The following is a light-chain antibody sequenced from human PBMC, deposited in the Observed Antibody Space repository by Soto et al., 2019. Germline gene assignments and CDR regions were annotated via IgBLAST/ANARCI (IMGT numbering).Light chain of an antibody. J-gene: IGKJ1*01. CDR2: KAS. Sequence: DIQMTQSPSTLSASVGDRVTITCRASQSISSWLAWYQQKPGKAPKLLIYKASSLESGVPSRFSGSGSGTEFNLTISSLQPDDFATYYCQQYDSSSSRTFGQGTKVEIK. V-gene: IGKV1-5*03. CDR1: QSISSW. CDR3: QQYDSSSSRT.